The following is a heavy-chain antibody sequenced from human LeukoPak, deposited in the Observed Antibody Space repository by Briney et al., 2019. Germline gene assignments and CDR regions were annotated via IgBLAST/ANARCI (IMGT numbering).Heavy chain of an antibody. Sequence: GGSLRLSCAASGFTVSSNYMSRVREAPGKGLEWVSVIYSGGSTYYADSVKGRFTISRDNSKNTLYLQMNSLRAEDTAVYYCARGTVDSSSWRLIDYYYYMDVWGKGTTVTISS. J-gene: IGHJ6*03. CDR1: GFTVSSNY. CDR2: IYSGGST. D-gene: IGHD6-13*01. V-gene: IGHV3-53*01. CDR3: ARGTVDSSSWRLIDYYYYMDV.